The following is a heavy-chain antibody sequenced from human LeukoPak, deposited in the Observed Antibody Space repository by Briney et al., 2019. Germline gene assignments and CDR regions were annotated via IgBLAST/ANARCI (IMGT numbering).Heavy chain of an antibody. CDR1: GFTFSSYG. D-gene: IGHD7-27*01. J-gene: IGHJ4*02. CDR3: AKDHAQSLGY. CDR2: ISYDGSNK. Sequence: GGSLRLSCAASGFTFSSYGMHWVRQAPGKGLEWVAVISYDGSNKYYADSVKGRFTISRDNSKNTLYLQMNSLRAEDTAVYYCAKDHAQSLGYWGQGTLVTVSS. V-gene: IGHV3-30*18.